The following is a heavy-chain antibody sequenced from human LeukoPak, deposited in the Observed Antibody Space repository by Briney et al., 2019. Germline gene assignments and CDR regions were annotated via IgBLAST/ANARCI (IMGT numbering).Heavy chain of an antibody. CDR3: ASGYSGAFDY. CDR1: GYTFTSYD. V-gene: IGHV1-46*01. Sequence: ASVKVSCKASGYTFTSYDINWVRQAPGQGLEWMGIINPSGGSTSYAQKFQGRVTMTRDTSTSTVYMELSSLRSEDTAVYYCASGYSGAFDYWGQGTLVAVSS. D-gene: IGHD2-15*01. J-gene: IGHJ4*02. CDR2: INPSGGST.